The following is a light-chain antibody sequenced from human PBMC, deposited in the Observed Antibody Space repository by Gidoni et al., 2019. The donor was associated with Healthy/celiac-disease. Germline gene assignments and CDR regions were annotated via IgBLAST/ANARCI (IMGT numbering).Light chain of an antibody. V-gene: IGKV3-20*01. Sequence: GTLSCRASQSVSSSYLAWYQQKPGQAPRLLIYGASSRATGIPDRFSGSGSGTDFTLTISRLEPEDCAVYYCQQYGSSPMYTFGQGTKLEIK. J-gene: IGKJ2*01. CDR1: QSVSSSY. CDR2: GAS. CDR3: QQYGSSPMYT.